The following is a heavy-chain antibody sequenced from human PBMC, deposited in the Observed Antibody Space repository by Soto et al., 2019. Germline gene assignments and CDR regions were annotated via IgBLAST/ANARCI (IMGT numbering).Heavy chain of an antibody. CDR3: ARVDCSGGSCYSLYFQH. CDR2: SNAGNGNT. J-gene: IGHJ1*01. V-gene: IGHV1-3*01. Sequence: QVPLVQSGAEVKKPGASVKVSCKASGYTFTSYAMHWVRQAPGQRLEWMGWSNAGNGNTKYSQKFQGRVTITRDRCASTAYVELRSLSSEDTAVYYWARVDCSGGSCYSLYFQHWGEGTLVIVST. CDR1: GYTFTSYA. D-gene: IGHD2-15*01.